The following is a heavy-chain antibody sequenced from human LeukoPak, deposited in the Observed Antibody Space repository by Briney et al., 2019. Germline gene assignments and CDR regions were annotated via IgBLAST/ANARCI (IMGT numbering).Heavy chain of an antibody. CDR2: IVPMFGIP. CDR1: GGTFNYYT. D-gene: IGHD2-2*01. J-gene: IGHJ4*02. Sequence: SVKVSCKASGGTFNYYTINWVRQAPGQGLEWMGRIVPMFGIPDYAQKFQGRVTLTADKSTSTAYMELRSLRSDDTAVYYCARADIVVVPAAIDYWGQGTLVTVSS. V-gene: IGHV1-69*02. CDR3: ARADIVVVPAAIDY.